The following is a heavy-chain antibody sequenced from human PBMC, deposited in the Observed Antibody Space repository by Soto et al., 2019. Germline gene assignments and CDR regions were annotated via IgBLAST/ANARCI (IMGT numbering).Heavy chain of an antibody. CDR3: ARVGFDYGDYEPGATSWYFDL. D-gene: IGHD4-17*01. CDR2: IYYSGST. CDR1: GGSISSGDYY. V-gene: IGHV4-30-4*01. J-gene: IGHJ2*01. Sequence: QVQLQESGPGLVKPSQTLSLTCTVSGGSISSGDYYWSWIRQPPGKGLEWIGYIYYSGSTYYNPSLKSRVTISVDTSKNQFSLKLSSVTAADTAVYYCARVGFDYGDYEPGATSWYFDLWGRGTLVTVSS.